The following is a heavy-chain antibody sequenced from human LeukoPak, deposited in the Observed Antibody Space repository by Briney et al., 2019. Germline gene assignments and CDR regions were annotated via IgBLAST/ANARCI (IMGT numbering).Heavy chain of an antibody. Sequence: GGSLRLSCAASGFTFSNAWMSWVRQAPGKGLEWVGRIKSKTDGGTTDYAAPVKGRFTISREDSKNTLYLQMNSLKTEDTAVYYCTTDWRFSSSWYRAYYFDYWGQGTLVTVSS. V-gene: IGHV3-15*01. J-gene: IGHJ4*02. D-gene: IGHD6-13*01. CDR2: IKSKTDGGTT. CDR1: GFTFSNAW. CDR3: TTDWRFSSSWYRAYYFDY.